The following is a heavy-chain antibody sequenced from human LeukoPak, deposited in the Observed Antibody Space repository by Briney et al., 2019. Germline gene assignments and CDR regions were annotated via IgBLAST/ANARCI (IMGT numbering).Heavy chain of an antibody. D-gene: IGHD2-21*02. V-gene: IGHV4-59*08. CDR3: ARHLLRRWFDP. Sequence: SETLSLTCTVSGGSISSYYWSWIRQPPGKGLEWIGYIYYNGSTNYNPSLKSRVTISVDTSKNQFSLKLSSVTAADTAVYYCARHLLRRWFDPWGQGTLVTVSS. CDR2: IYYNGST. CDR1: GGSISSYY. J-gene: IGHJ5*02.